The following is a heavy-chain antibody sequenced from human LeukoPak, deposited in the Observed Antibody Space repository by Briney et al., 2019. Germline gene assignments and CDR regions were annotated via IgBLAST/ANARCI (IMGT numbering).Heavy chain of an antibody. Sequence: GGSLRLSCAASAFTFSSYVMSWVRQAPGKGLEWVSAISGSGGGTYYADSVRGRFTISRDNSKNTLYLQMNSLRAEDTAVYYCAKDGYYDFWSGSNGDFYYFDYWGQGTLVTVSS. J-gene: IGHJ4*02. D-gene: IGHD3-3*01. V-gene: IGHV3-23*01. CDR1: AFTFSSYV. CDR3: AKDGYYDFWSGSNGDFYYFDY. CDR2: ISGSGGGT.